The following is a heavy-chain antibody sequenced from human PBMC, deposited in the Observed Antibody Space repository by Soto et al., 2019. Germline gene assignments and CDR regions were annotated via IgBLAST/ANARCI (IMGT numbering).Heavy chain of an antibody. Sequence: SVKVSCKASGGTFSSYAISWVRQAPGQGLEWMGGIIPIFGTANYAQKFQGRVTITADESTSTAYMELSSLRSEDTAVYYCASGIAAAGNFNYGMDVWGQGTTVTVSS. D-gene: IGHD6-13*01. CDR3: ASGIAAAGNFNYGMDV. V-gene: IGHV1-69*13. J-gene: IGHJ6*02. CDR2: IIPIFGTA. CDR1: GGTFSSYA.